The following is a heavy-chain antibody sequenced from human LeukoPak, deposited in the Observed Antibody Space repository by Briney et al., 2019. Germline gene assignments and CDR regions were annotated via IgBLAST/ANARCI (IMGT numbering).Heavy chain of an antibody. V-gene: IGHV1-2*02. D-gene: IGHD1-26*01. CDR2: INPNGGGT. CDR3: ARDSYSGSYYY. J-gene: IGHJ4*02. Sequence: GASVKVSCKASGYTFTGYYMHWVRQAPRQGLEWVAWINPNGGGTNYAQQFQGRVTTSSDTSISTAYMELSSPRSDDTAVYYCARDSYSGSYYYWGQGTLVTVSS. CDR1: GYTFTGYY.